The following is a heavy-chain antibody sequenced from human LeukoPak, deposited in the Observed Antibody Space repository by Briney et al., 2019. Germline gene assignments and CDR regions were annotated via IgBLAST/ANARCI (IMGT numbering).Heavy chain of an antibody. D-gene: IGHD6-13*01. J-gene: IGHJ6*03. V-gene: IGHV4-59*01. CDR2: FYYSGSP. Sequence: SETLSLTCTVSGGFISSYYWSWIRQPPGKGLERLVHFYYSGSPNYNPSLKSRVTISVDTSKNQFSLKLSSVTAADTAVYYCARDRWAAAGYYYYFMDVWSKGTTVTVSS. CDR1: GGFISSYY. CDR3: ARDRWAAAGYYYYFMDV.